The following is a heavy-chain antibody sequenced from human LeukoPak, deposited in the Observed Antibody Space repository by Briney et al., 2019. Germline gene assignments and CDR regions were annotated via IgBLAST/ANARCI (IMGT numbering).Heavy chain of an antibody. V-gene: IGHV3-66*01. CDR1: GFTVSSTY. CDR2: IYSDGRT. CDR3: ARDPPHGDY. D-gene: IGHD1-26*01. Sequence: PGGSLRLSCAASGFTVSSTYMSWVRQAPGKGLEWVSVIYSDGRTYYADSVKGRFTVSRDNSKNTLYLQMNNLRVEDTALYYCARDPPHGDYWGQGTLVTVSS. J-gene: IGHJ4*02.